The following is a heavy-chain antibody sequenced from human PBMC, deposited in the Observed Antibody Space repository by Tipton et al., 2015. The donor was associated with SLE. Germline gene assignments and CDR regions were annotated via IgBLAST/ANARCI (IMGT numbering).Heavy chain of an antibody. D-gene: IGHD6-13*01. CDR2: ISNSGNTI. J-gene: IGHJ4*02. V-gene: IGHV3-48*03. CDR3: ARELGSSWHGDC. CDR1: GFTFSSYE. Sequence: SLRLSCAASGFTFSSYEMNWVRQAPGKGLEWVSYISNSGNTIYYADSVKGRFTISRDNAKNSLYLQMNSLRAEDTAVYYCARELGSSWHGDCWGQGTLVTVSS.